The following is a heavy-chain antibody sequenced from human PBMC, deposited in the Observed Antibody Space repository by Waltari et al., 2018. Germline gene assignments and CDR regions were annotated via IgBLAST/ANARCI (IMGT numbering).Heavy chain of an antibody. CDR2: ISYDGSNK. CDR3: ARDRRVATSYYYGMDV. J-gene: IGHJ6*02. Sequence: QVQLVESGRGVVQPGRSLRLSCAASGFTFSSYAMHWVRQAPGKGLEWVAVISYDGSNKYYADSVKGRFTISRDNSKNTLYLQMNSLRAEDTAVYYCARDRRVATSYYYGMDVWGQGTTVTVSS. CDR1: GFTFSSYA. D-gene: IGHD5-12*01. V-gene: IGHV3-30-3*01.